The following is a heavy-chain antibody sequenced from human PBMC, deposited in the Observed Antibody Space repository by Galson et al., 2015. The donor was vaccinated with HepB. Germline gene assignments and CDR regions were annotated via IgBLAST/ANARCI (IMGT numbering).Heavy chain of an antibody. Sequence: SLRLSCAASGITLSVYYMNWIRQAPGKGLEWTSYISRSGDTIYYADSVKGRFTISRDNAKNSLYLQMNSLRAEDTAVYYCARAIDYYTGMDVWGQGTTVTVSS. CDR3: ARAIDYYTGMDV. J-gene: IGHJ6*02. CDR1: GITLSVYY. V-gene: IGHV3-11*01. CDR2: ISRSGDTI.